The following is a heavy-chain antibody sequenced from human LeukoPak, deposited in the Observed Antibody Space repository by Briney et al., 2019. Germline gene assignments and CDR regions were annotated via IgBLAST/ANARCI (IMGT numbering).Heavy chain of an antibody. J-gene: IGHJ4*02. CDR2: ISSSSSYI. CDR1: GFTFSTYS. Sequence: GGSLRLSCAASGFTFSTYSRNWVRQAPGKGLEWVSSISSSSSYIYYADSVKGRFTISRDNATTSLYLQMNSLRAEDTAVYYCARDQEGYCSRTSCPTVYWGQGTPVTVSS. CDR3: ARDQEGYCSRTSCPTVY. V-gene: IGHV3-21*01. D-gene: IGHD2-2*01.